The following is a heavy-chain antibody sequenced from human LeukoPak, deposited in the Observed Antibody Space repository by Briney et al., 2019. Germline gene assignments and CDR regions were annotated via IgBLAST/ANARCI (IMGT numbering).Heavy chain of an antibody. J-gene: IGHJ4*02. CDR1: GDRVSSDTAA. Sequence: SQTLSLTCAISGDRVSSDTAAWNWIRQSPSRGLEWLGRTYYRSQWGHDFAFFVKNRIRVDADTSRNQFSLHLNSVTPEYTAIYYCTRQPDQQPASFDSWGQGTLVTVSS. D-gene: IGHD6-13*01. CDR2: TYYRSQWGH. V-gene: IGHV6-1*01. CDR3: TRQPDQQPASFDS.